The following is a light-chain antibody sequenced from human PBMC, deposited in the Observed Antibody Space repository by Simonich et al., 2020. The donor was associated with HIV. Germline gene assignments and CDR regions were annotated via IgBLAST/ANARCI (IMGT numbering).Light chain of an antibody. Sequence: EIVLTQSPATLSLSPGERATLSCRASQSVSSYLAWYQQKPGQAPRLLIYDASNRATVIPARFSGSGSGTDFTLTISSLEPEDFATYYCQQYNSYSYTFGQGTKLEIK. CDR2: DAS. CDR3: QQYNSYSYT. CDR1: QSVSSY. J-gene: IGKJ2*01. V-gene: IGKV3-11*01.